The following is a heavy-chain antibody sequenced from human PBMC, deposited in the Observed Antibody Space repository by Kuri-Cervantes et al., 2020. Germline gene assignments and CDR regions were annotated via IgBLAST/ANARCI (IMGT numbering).Heavy chain of an antibody. Sequence: SLKISCAASGFTFDDYGMSWVRQAPGKGLEWVSGISWNSGSIGYADSVKGRFTISRDNAKNSLYLQMNSLRPEDTALYYCAKVPTYYYDDMGAFDIWGQGTMVTVSS. CDR3: AKVPTYYYDDMGAFDI. CDR1: GFTFDDYG. J-gene: IGHJ3*02. D-gene: IGHD3-22*01. V-gene: IGHV3-9*01. CDR2: ISWNSGSI.